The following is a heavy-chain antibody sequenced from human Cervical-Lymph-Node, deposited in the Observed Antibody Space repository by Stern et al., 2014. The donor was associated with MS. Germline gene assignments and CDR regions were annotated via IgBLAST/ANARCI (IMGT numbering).Heavy chain of an antibody. V-gene: IGHV1-69*06. J-gene: IGHJ3*01. Sequence: QVQLVQSGAEVKKPGSSVHVSCKASGGTFTRFSINWVRQVPGQSLEWMGGIIPIFDTPNLAQKFQGRVTITADSSTSTVYMALNSLRSDDTAVYYCVLPSKVTTAAFDVWGRGTMVTVSS. CDR1: GGTFTRFS. D-gene: IGHD4-17*01. CDR2: IIPIFDTP. CDR3: VLPSKVTTAAFDV.